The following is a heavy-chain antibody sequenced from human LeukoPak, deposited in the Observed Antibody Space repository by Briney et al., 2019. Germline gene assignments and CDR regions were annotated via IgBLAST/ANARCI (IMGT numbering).Heavy chain of an antibody. CDR2: ISSSSSYI. CDR3: ARFYCSGGSCYSFSDAFDI. D-gene: IGHD2-15*01. Sequence: GGSLRLSCAAFGMTVSSNYISWVRQAPGKGLEWVSSISSSSSYIYYADSVKGRFTISRDNAKNSLYLQMNSLRAEDTAVYYCARFYCSGGSCYSFSDAFDIWGQGTMVTVSS. CDR1: GMTVSSNY. V-gene: IGHV3-21*01. J-gene: IGHJ3*02.